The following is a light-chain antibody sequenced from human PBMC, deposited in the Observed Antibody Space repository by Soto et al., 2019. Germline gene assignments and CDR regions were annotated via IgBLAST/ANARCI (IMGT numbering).Light chain of an antibody. V-gene: IGLV2-14*01. CDR2: DVS. CDR3: SSYTSSSTQV. J-gene: IGLJ2*01. Sequence: QSALTQPASVSGSPGQSITISCTGTSSDVGGYNYVSWYQQHPGKAPKLMIYDVSNRPSGVSNRFSGSKSGNTASLTISGPQAEEEADYYCSSYTSSSTQVFGGGTKLTVL. CDR1: SSDVGGYNY.